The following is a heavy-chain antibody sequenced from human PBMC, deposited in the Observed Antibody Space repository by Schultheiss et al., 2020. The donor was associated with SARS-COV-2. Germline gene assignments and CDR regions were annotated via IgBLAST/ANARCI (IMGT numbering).Heavy chain of an antibody. Sequence: GGSLRLSCAASGFTFSNSDMNWVRQAPGKGLEWVSYISSSSSTIYYADSVKGRFTISRDNAKNSLYLQMNSLRDEDTAVYYCARDKGPQQWLAYNWFDPWGQGTLVTVSS. CDR1: GFTFSNSD. D-gene: IGHD6-19*01. V-gene: IGHV3-48*02. CDR3: ARDKGPQQWLAYNWFDP. J-gene: IGHJ5*02. CDR2: ISSSSSTI.